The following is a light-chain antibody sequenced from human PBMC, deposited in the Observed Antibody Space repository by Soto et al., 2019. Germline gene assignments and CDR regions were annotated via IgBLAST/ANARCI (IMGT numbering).Light chain of an antibody. J-gene: IGKJ1*01. CDR2: TAS. CDR3: QQYSSYSPT. Sequence: DIQMTQSPSSLSASVGDRVTITCRASQGISSWLAWYQQKPGKAPKLLIYTASSLESGVPSTFSGSGSGTEFTLTISSLQPEDFATYYCQQYSSYSPTFGQGTKVDIK. CDR1: QGISSW. V-gene: IGKV1-5*01.